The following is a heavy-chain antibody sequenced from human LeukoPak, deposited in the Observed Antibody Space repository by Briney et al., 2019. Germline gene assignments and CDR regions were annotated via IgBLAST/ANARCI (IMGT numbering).Heavy chain of an antibody. V-gene: IGHV4-39*01. CDR3: ARRYFDY. CDR1: GGSIRSSYYY. CDR2: IYDSGST. Sequence: SETLSLTCTVSGGSIRSSYYYWGWIRQPPGKGLEWIGSIYDSGSTYYNPSLKSRVTISVDTSKNQFSLKLNSVTAADTAVYYCARRYFDYWGQGTLVTVSS. J-gene: IGHJ4*02.